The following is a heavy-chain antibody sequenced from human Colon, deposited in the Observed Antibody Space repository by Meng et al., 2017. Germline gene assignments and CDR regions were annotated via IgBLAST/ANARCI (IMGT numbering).Heavy chain of an antibody. CDR3: ARDSGYDKNWFDP. D-gene: IGHD5-12*01. Sequence: LQESGPGLVRPSETLSLTCTVSGGSVISNSYYWSWIRQPPGKGLEWIGFIYYSGSTNYNPSLKNRVTISVDTSKNQFSLKVSSVTAADTAVYYCARDSGYDKNWFDPWGQGTLVTVSS. V-gene: IGHV4-61*01. CDR1: GGSVISNSYY. CDR2: IYYSGST. J-gene: IGHJ5*02.